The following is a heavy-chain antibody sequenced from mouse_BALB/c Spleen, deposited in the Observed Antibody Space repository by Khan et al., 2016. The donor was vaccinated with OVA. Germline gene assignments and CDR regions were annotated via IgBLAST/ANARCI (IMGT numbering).Heavy chain of an antibody. Sequence: QVTLKESGPGILQPSQTLSLTCSFSGFSLTTSGMGVTWIRQPSGKGLEWLAHIYWDDEKRYNPSLKSRLTLSKDTSRNQVFLKLTSVDTADTATYYCVRNLYDYDPWFAYWGQGTLVTVSA. V-gene: IGHV8-12*01. D-gene: IGHD2-4*01. J-gene: IGHJ3*01. CDR3: VRNLYDYDPWFAY. CDR2: IYWDDEK. CDR1: GFSLTTSGMG.